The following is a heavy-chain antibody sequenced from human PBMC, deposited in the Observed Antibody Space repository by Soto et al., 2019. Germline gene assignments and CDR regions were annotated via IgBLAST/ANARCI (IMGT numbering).Heavy chain of an antibody. CDR1: GASVTSAGYY. D-gene: IGHD2-2*02. CDR3: ARYCSNTNCYMLDY. V-gene: IGHV4-61*08. CDR2: VSSTGST. Sequence: QLQESGPGLVRPSETLSLICTVSGASVTSAGYYWSWIRQPPGKGLEWIGYVSSTGSTIYNSALKSRVTMSLDMPKNQFSLRLDSVTAADTAVYYCARYCSNTNCYMLDYWGQGTLVTASS. J-gene: IGHJ4*02.